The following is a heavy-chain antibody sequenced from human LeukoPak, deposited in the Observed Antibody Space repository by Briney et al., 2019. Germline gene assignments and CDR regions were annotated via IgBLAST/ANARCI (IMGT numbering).Heavy chain of an antibody. J-gene: IGHJ6*03. CDR1: GFTFSTYW. Sequence: PGGSLRLSCAASGFTFSTYWMNWVRQPPGKGLVWVSRINSDGSSTTYADSVMGRFTISRDNATNTLYLQMNSLRADDTAVYYCARSTSHYYYYYMDVWGKGTTVTISS. CDR2: INSDGSST. CDR3: ARSTSHYYYYYMDV. V-gene: IGHV3-74*01.